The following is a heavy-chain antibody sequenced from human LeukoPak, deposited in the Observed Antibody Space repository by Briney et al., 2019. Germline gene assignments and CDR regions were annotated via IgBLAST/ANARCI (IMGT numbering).Heavy chain of an antibody. D-gene: IGHD3-3*02. CDR2: IKKDGTYR. V-gene: IGHV3-74*01. J-gene: IGHJ4*02. CDR1: DFTFSGNW. Sequence: PGGSLRLSCVVSDFTFSGNWMHWVRQGPGKGLMCVARIKKDGTYRDYADSVKGRFTISRDNAKNTLFLQMDSLRDEDTAVYYCARDDDIYGIDYWGQGTLVTVSS. CDR3: ARDDDIYGIDY.